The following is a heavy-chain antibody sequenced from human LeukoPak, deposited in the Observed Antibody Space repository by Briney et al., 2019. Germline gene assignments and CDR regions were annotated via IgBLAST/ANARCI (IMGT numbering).Heavy chain of an antibody. D-gene: IGHD5-12*01. CDR2: FYSGGST. Sequence: SETLSLTCTVSGGSISSYYWSWIRQPAGKGLEWIGRFYSGGSTEYNPSLKSRVTMSVDTSKNQFSLKLSSVTAAHTAVYYCARVYSGYDLPGSLANYYFDYWGQGTLVTVSS. J-gene: IGHJ4*02. V-gene: IGHV4-4*07. CDR3: ARVYSGYDLPGSLANYYFDY. CDR1: GGSISSYY.